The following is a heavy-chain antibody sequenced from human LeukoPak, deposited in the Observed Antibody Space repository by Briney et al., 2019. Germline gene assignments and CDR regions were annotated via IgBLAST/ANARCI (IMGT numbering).Heavy chain of an antibody. D-gene: IGHD3-3*01. J-gene: IGHJ5*02. CDR1: GGSFSGYY. CDR2: GSESGGT. Sequence: SETLSLTCAVYGGSFSGYYWSWIRQPPGKGLEWIGEGSESGGTKFNPSLKSRVTISADTSKNQFSLKLNSVTAADTAVYYCAKNGQSGFSFDPWGQGTLVTVSS. CDR3: AKNGQSGFSFDP. V-gene: IGHV4-34*01.